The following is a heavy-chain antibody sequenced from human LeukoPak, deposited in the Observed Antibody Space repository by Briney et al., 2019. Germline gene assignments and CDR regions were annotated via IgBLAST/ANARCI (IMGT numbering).Heavy chain of an antibody. J-gene: IGHJ3*02. CDR1: GGSISSSNW. CDR3: ASDRIEVDAFDI. Sequence: ASGTLSLTCAVSGGSISSSNWWSWVRQPPGKGLEWIGRIYTSGSTNYNPSLKSRVTVSVDTSKNQFSLKLSSVTAADTAVYYCASDRIEVDAFDIWGQGTMVTVSS. CDR2: IYTSGST. D-gene: IGHD2-15*01. V-gene: IGHV4-4*02.